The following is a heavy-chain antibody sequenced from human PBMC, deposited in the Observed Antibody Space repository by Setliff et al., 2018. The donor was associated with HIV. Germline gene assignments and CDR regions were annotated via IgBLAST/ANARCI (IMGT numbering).Heavy chain of an antibody. CDR1: GVSISSDKY. CDR3: ARGDSTWPTQLMDV. CDR2: IYRTGSI. J-gene: IGHJ6*03. V-gene: IGHV4-4*02. D-gene: IGHD6-13*01. Sequence: KTSETLSLTCAVSGVSISSDKYWSWVRQPSGKGLEWIGEIYRTGSINYNPSLRSRVTLSVDKSKNQFSLKLRSVTAADTAVYYCARGDSTWPTQLMDVWGKGATVTAP.